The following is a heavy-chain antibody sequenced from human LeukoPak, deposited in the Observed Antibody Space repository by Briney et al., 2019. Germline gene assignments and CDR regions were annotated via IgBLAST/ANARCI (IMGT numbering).Heavy chain of an antibody. V-gene: IGHV3-23*01. J-gene: IGHJ4*02. Sequence: GGSLRLSCAASGFTFSSYAMNWVRQAPEKGLEWVSAIGGSGDSAYYADSVKGRFTISRDNSKNTLYLQMNSLRAEDTAVYYCAKFSHADWAYQVEVYFDYWGQGTLVTVSS. CDR2: IGGSGDSA. CDR3: AKFSHADWAYQVEVYFDY. CDR1: GFTFSSYA. D-gene: IGHD2-2*01.